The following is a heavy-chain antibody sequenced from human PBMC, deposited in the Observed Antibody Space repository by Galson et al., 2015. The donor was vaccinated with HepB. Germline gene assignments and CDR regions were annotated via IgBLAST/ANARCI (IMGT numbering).Heavy chain of an antibody. CDR1: GFTVSNYA. J-gene: IGHJ3*01. CDR2: IWYDGSNR. D-gene: IGHD5-18*01. Sequence: SLRLSCAASGFTVSNYAMSWVRQAPGKGLEWVAVIWYDGSNRYYADSVKGRFTISRDNSRNTLYLQMNSLRAEDTAVYYCARRVDTAMGEPLHFWGPGTMVTVSS. V-gene: IGHV3-33*08. CDR3: ARRVDTAMGEPLHF.